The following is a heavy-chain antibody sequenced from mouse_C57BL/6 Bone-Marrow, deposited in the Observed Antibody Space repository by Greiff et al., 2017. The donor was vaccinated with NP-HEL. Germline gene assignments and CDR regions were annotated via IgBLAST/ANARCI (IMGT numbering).Heavy chain of an antibody. Sequence: EVQVVESGGGLVQPQGSLKLSCAASGFTFNTYAMHWVRQAPGKGLEWVARIRSKSSNYATYYADSVKDRFTISRDDSQSMLYLQMNNLKTEDTAMYDCVRRGRWFAYWGQGTLVTVSA. V-gene: IGHV10-3*01. D-gene: IGHD3-3*01. CDR1: GFTFNTYA. CDR3: VRRGRWFAY. CDR2: IRSKSSNYAT. J-gene: IGHJ3*01.